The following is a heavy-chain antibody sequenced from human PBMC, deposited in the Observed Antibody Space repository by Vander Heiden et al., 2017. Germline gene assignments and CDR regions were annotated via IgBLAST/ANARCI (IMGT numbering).Heavy chain of an antibody. D-gene: IGHD6-13*01. CDR3: ARLKRSIVAAGTSWFDY. CDR2: IYYSGST. CDR1: GGSISSSSYY. J-gene: IGHJ4*02. Sequence: QLQLQESGPGLVKPSETLSLPCTVSGGSISSSSYYWGWIRQPPGKGLEWIGSIYYSGSTYYNPSLKRRVTISVDTSKNQFSLKLSSVTAADTAVYYCARLKRSIVAAGTSWFDYWGQGTLVTVSS. V-gene: IGHV4-39*01.